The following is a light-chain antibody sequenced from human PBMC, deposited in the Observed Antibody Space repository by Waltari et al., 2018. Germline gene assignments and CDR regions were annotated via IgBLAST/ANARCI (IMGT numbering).Light chain of an antibody. V-gene: IGKV1-9*01. CDR2: AAA. J-gene: IGKJ4*01. Sequence: DIQLTQSPSFLSASVGDRVTITCRASQGIGSSLAWYQQKPGKTPKPLIYAAATLQIGVPSRFSGSGSRTEFTLTISSLQPEDFATYYCQQLIDYPLTFGGGTKVEIK. CDR3: QQLIDYPLT. CDR1: QGIGSS.